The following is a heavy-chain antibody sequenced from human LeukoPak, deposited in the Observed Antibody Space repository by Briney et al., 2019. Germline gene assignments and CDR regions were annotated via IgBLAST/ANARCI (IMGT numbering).Heavy chain of an antibody. Sequence: GGSLRLSCAASGFTFSNYWMHWVRQAPGKGLVWISRINSDGSNTTYADSVKGRFTISRDNAKNTVYLQMNSLRAEDTAVYYCARGLGYCDSSGYYYTDYWGQGTLVTVSS. CDR2: INSDGSNT. D-gene: IGHD3-22*01. CDR3: ARGLGYCDSSGYYYTDY. CDR1: GFTFSNYW. J-gene: IGHJ4*02. V-gene: IGHV3-74*01.